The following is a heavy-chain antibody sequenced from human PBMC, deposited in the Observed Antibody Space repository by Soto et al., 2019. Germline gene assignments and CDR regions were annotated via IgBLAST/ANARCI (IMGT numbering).Heavy chain of an antibody. CDR1: GFTFSSYA. V-gene: IGHV3-30-3*01. J-gene: IGHJ4*02. CDR3: AREGRLGSGFDY. Sequence: QVQVVESGGGVVQPGRSLRLSCAASGFTFSSYAIHWVRQAPGKGLEWVAVISYDGSNKYYADSVKGRFTISRDNSKNTLSLQMNSLRVEDTAVYYCAREGRLGSGFDYWGQGTLVTVSS. CDR2: ISYDGSNK. D-gene: IGHD6-25*01.